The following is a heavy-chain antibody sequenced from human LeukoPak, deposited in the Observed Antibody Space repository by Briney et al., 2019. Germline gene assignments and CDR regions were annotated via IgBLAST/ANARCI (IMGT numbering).Heavy chain of an antibody. J-gene: IGHJ4*02. CDR2: INSDGSST. CDR3: ARDLNTAMVIEY. CDR1: GFTFSNYR. Sequence: PGGSLRLSCAVSGFTFSNYRMHWVRQAPGKGLVWVSRINSDGSSTSYADAVKGRFTISRDNAKNTLYLQMNSLRGDDTAVDYCARDLNTAMVIEYWGQGTLVTVSS. D-gene: IGHD5-18*01. V-gene: IGHV3-74*01.